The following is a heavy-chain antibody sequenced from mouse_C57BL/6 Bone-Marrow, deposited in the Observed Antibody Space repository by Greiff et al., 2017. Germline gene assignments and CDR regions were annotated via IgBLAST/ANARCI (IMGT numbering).Heavy chain of an antibody. Sequence: EVQLQQSGPELVKPGASVKISCKASGYTFTDYYMNWVKQSHGKSLEWIGDINPNNGGTGYNQKFKGKATLTVDKSSSTAYMELRSLTSEDSAVYYCAREYYGNYGNAMDYWGQGTSVTVSS. J-gene: IGHJ4*01. CDR3: AREYYGNYGNAMDY. CDR1: GYTFTDYY. CDR2: INPNNGGT. D-gene: IGHD2-1*01. V-gene: IGHV1-26*01.